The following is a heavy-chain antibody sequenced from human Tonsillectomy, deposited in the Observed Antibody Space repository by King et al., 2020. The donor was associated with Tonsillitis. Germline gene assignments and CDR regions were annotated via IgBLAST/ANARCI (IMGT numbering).Heavy chain of an antibody. Sequence: VQLVESGGGLVKPGGSLRLSCAASGLTFSDYYMNWIRQAPGKGLEWVTYISFSGNTIHYADSVNVRFTISRDNAKKSLYLQMNSLRAEDTAVYYCASSLRGLGVFDNWGQGILVTVSS. CDR2: ISFSGNTI. J-gene: IGHJ4*02. D-gene: IGHD3-10*01. CDR3: ASSLRGLGVFDN. CDR1: GLTFSDYY. V-gene: IGHV3-11*01.